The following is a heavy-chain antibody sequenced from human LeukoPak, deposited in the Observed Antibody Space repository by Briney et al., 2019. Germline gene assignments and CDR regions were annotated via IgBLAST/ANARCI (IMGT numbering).Heavy chain of an antibody. Sequence: GESLKISCKGSGYSFSNYWIGWVRQMPGKGLEWMGIIYPGDSDTRYSPSFQGQVTISTDKSISTAYLQWSSLKASDTAVYYCARLTLMPTIITPYDYWGQGTLVTVSS. V-gene: IGHV5-51*01. CDR3: ARLTLMPTIITPYDY. CDR1: GYSFSNYW. D-gene: IGHD3-9*01. J-gene: IGHJ4*02. CDR2: IYPGDSDT.